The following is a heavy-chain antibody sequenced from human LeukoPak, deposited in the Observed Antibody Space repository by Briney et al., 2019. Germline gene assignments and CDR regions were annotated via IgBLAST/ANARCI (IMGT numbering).Heavy chain of an antibody. Sequence: GGSLRLSCAASGFTFSSYWMHWVRQAPGKGLVWVSRIRSDGSSRNYADSVRGQFTISRDNAKNTLYLQMNSLRAEDTAVYYCASGSSSDWYFNYWGQGTLVTVSS. CDR3: ASGSSSDWYFNY. CDR1: GFTFSSYW. D-gene: IGHD6-6*01. V-gene: IGHV3-74*01. J-gene: IGHJ4*02. CDR2: IRSDGSSR.